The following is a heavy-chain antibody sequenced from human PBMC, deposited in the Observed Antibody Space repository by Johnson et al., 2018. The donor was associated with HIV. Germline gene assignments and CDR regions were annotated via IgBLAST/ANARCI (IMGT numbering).Heavy chain of an antibody. J-gene: IGHJ3*02. CDR3: ARSSGYYGTDAFDI. CDR2: ISGSGGST. CDR1: GFTFDDYA. V-gene: IGHV3-23*04. D-gene: IGHD3-22*01. Sequence: VQLVESGGGLVQPGRSLRLSCAASGFTFDDYAMHWVRQAPGKGLEWVSAISGSGGSTYYADSVKGRFTISRDNSKNTLYLQMNSLRPEDTAVYYCARSSGYYGTDAFDIWGQGTMVTVSS.